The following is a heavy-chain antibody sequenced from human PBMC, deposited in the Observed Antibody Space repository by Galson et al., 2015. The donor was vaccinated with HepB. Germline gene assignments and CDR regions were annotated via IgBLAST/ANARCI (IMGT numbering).Heavy chain of an antibody. CDR2: IHSGGTT. D-gene: IGHD2-15*01. CDR3: ALGRGYYGMDV. Sequence: SLRLSCAASGFIVSTDYMTWVRQAPGGGLDWVAVIHSGGTTYYAGSVKGRFTISRDDSKNTIYLRMNSLRAEDTAVYYCALGRGYYGMDVWGQGTTVTVSS. V-gene: IGHV3-53*01. CDR1: GFIVSTDY. J-gene: IGHJ6*02.